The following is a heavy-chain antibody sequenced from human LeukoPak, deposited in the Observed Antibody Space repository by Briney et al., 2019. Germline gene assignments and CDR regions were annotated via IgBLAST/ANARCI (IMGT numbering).Heavy chain of an antibody. J-gene: IGHJ4*02. CDR3: ARLRWLVEGGYFDY. Sequence: PGGSLRLSCAAAGFTFSSYSMNWVRQAPGKGLEWVSFISSSSSYIYYADSVQGRFTISRDNAKNSLHLQMNSLRAEDTAVYYCARLRWLVEGGYFDYWGQGTLVTVSS. V-gene: IGHV3-21*01. D-gene: IGHD6-19*01. CDR2: ISSSSSYI. CDR1: GFTFSSYS.